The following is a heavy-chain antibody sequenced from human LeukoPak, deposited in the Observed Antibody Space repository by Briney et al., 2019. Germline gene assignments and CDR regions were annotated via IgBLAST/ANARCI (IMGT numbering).Heavy chain of an antibody. D-gene: IGHD3-22*01. Sequence: GGSLRLSCAASGFTFSSYGMHCVRQAPGKGLEWVAFIRYDGSNKYYADSVKGRFTISRDNSKNTLYLQMNSLRAEDTAVYYCAKAPPYYDSSGYYLHFDYWGQGTLVTVSS. V-gene: IGHV3-30*02. CDR3: AKAPPYYDSSGYYLHFDY. CDR1: GFTFSSYG. CDR2: IRYDGSNK. J-gene: IGHJ4*02.